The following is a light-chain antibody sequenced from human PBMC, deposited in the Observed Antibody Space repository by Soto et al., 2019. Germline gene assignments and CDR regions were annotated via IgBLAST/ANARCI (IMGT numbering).Light chain of an antibody. Sequence: QSALTQPASVSGSPGQSITISCTGTSSDVGGYNYVSWYQRQSGKAPKLMIHEVSNRPSGVSNRFSGSKSGNTASLTISGLQAEDEADYYCSSYTSSRAYVFGIGTKGTVL. CDR2: EVS. CDR3: SSYTSSRAYV. V-gene: IGLV2-14*01. CDR1: SSDVGGYNY. J-gene: IGLJ1*01.